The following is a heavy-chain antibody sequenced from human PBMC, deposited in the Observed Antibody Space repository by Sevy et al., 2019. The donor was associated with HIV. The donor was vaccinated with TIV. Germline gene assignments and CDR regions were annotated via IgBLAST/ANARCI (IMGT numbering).Heavy chain of an antibody. J-gene: IGHJ5*02. V-gene: IGHV4-61*02. D-gene: IGHD2-8*01. CDR2: IYPSGST. CDR1: GGSISSGGYY. Sequence: SETLSLTCTVSGGSISSGGYYWSWIRQPAGEGLEWIGRIYPSGSTNYRPSLKSRFTMSVDTSKNQFSLELSSVTAADTAVYYCARVRTVAGVNGVGWFDPWGQGTLVTVSS. CDR3: ARVRTVAGVNGVGWFDP.